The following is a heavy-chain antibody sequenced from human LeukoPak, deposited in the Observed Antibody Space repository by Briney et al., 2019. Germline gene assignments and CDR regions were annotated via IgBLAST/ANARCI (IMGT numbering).Heavy chain of an antibody. V-gene: IGHV3-30*04. J-gene: IGHJ4*02. Sequence: GGSLRLSCAASGFTFTSYSMHWVRQAPGKGLEWVAVISYDIYSKYYADSVRGRFTISRDNSENTLYLQMNSLRGEDTVVYYWARDAWSVRSYFDFCGQGTLVTVSS. CDR1: GFTFTSYS. CDR3: ARDAWSVRSYFDF. CDR2: ISYDIYSK. D-gene: IGHD2-8*01.